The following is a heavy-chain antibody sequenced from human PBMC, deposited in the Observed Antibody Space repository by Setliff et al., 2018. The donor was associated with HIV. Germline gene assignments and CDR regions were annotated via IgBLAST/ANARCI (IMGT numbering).Heavy chain of an antibody. J-gene: IGHJ6*03. CDR1: GYAFTTYS. D-gene: IGHD5-12*01. V-gene: IGHV1-18*01. Sequence: ASVKVSCKASGYAFTTYSFTWVRQAPGQGLEWMGWISAFNGNTNYARKLQGRFTMTTDTSTSTAYMELRSLRSDDTAVYYCARVGRNFVATMSADYYYYVDVWGKGTTVTVSS. CDR2: ISAFNGNT. CDR3: ARVGRNFVATMSADYYYYVDV.